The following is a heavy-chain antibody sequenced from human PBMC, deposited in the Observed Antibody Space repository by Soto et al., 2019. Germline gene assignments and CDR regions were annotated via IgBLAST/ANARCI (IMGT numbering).Heavy chain of an antibody. Sequence: EVQLLESGGGLVQPGGSLRLSCAASGFTFYNYAMSWVRQAPGKGLEWVSAISGNGRGTYYADSVKGRFTISRDNSKNTLYLQMNSLRAEDTAVYYCARGGRARGYCSSTSCYDDYYYYGMDVWGQGTTVTVSS. CDR1: GFTFYNYA. V-gene: IGHV3-23*01. D-gene: IGHD2-2*01. J-gene: IGHJ6*02. CDR3: ARGGRARGYCSSTSCYDDYYYYGMDV. CDR2: ISGNGRGT.